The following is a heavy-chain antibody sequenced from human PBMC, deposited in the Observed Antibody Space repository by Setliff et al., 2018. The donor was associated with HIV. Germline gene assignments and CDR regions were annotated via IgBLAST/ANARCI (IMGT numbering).Heavy chain of an antibody. CDR3: ARNPDTSGYLYYYYYMDV. CDR2: INPNSGDT. J-gene: IGHJ6*03. D-gene: IGHD3-22*01. CDR1: GYIFSVYL. Sequence: GASVKVSCKASGYIFSVYLMHWVRQAPGQGLEWLGWINPNSGDTKYAQEFQGRVTMTRDTSISTAYMELSSLRADDTAVYYCARNPDTSGYLYYYYYMDVWGKGTTVTVSS. V-gene: IGHV1-2*02.